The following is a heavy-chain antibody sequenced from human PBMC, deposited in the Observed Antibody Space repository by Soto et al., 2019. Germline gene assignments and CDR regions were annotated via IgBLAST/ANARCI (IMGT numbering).Heavy chain of an antibody. V-gene: IGHV4-59*02. CDR2: MYFGGSF. J-gene: IGHJ5*02. D-gene: IGHD1-26*01. Sequence: QTQLQESGPGLVKPSETLSLTCTVSGASVSSGYWSWIRQSPGKGLEWIGFMYFGGSFNYNPSLTSRAPISVDMSKNPFSLKLTSVTAADTAVYYCARSYYDSTGFAVDPWGQGTLVTVSS. CDR3: ARSYYDSTGFAVDP. CDR1: GASVSSGY.